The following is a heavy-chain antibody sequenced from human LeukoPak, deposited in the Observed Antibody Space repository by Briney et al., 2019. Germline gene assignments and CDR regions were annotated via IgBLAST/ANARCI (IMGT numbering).Heavy chain of an antibody. CDR2: IYPGDSDA. J-gene: IGHJ4*02. D-gene: IGHD1-26*01. CDR1: GYTFSNYW. CDR3: ARGASYYRGFDY. V-gene: IGHV5-51*01. Sequence: GESLKISCKGSGYTFSNYWIDWVRQMPGRGLEWMGTIYPGDSDARYSPSFQGQVTFSADKSTNTAYLQWSSLKASDTAMYYCARGASYYRGFDYWGQGTLVTVSS.